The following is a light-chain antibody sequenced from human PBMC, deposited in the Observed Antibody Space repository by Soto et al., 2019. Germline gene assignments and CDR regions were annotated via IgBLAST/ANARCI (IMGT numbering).Light chain of an antibody. J-gene: IGLJ2*01. Sequence: SYELTQPPSVSVAPGKTARITCGGNNIGSKSVHWYQQKPGQAPVLVIYYDSDRPSGIPERFSGSNSGNTATLTISRVEAVDEADYYCHVWDSSSDHPFGGGTKVTVL. CDR3: HVWDSSSDHP. CDR1: NIGSKS. V-gene: IGLV3-21*04. CDR2: YDS.